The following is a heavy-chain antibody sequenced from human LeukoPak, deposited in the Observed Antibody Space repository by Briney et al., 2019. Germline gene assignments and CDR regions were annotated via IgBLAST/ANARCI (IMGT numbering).Heavy chain of an antibody. D-gene: IGHD2-15*01. J-gene: IGHJ3*01. CDR2: ISLAGTYI. CDR3: ARGFCSGGTCYRITGTFDV. Sequence: GGSLRLSCAASELSFKTYSMNWLRQSPGKGLEWVASISLAGTYIDHADSVKGRFTISRDNGNNSLFLEMTSLRADDTAVYYCARGFCSGGTCYRITGTFDVWGHGTMVSVSS. CDR1: ELSFKTYS. V-gene: IGHV3-21*01.